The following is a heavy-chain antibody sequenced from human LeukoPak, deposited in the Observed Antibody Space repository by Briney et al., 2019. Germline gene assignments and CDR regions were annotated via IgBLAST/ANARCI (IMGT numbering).Heavy chain of an antibody. Sequence: PGGSLRLSCAASGFTFSSYGMHWVRQAPGKGLEWVAFIRYDGSNKYYADSVKGRFTISRDNSKNTLYLQMNSLRAEDTAVYYCASSADRVVVDDAFDIWGQGTMVTVSS. V-gene: IGHV3-30*02. CDR1: GFTFSSYG. D-gene: IGHD3-22*01. CDR2: IRYDGSNK. J-gene: IGHJ3*02. CDR3: ASSADRVVVDDAFDI.